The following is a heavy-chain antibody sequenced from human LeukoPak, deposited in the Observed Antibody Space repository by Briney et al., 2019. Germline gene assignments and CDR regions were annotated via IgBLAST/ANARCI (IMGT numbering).Heavy chain of an antibody. D-gene: IGHD1/OR15-1a*01. J-gene: IGHJ6*02. CDR2: SRNKASSYTT. CDR3: GRIAINANNGMDV. CDR1: GGSFSGYY. V-gene: IGHV3-72*01. Sequence: LSLTCAVYGGSFSGYYWSWIRQPPGKGLEWVGRSRNKASSYTTEYAASVEGRFTISRDVSESSLYLQMNSLRTEDTAVYYGGRIAINANNGMDVWAKGPRSPSP.